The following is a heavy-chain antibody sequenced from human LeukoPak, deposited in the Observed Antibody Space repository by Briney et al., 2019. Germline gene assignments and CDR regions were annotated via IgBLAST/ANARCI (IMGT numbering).Heavy chain of an antibody. Sequence: ASVKVSCKASGYTFTSYYMHWVRQAPGQGLERMGIINPSGGSTSYAQKFQGRVTMTRDMSTSAVYMELSSLRSEDTAVYYCARDRVIAVAGRPGCLFDPWGQGTLVTVSS. CDR3: ARDRVIAVAGRPGCLFDP. V-gene: IGHV1-46*01. D-gene: IGHD6-19*01. CDR1: GYTFTSYY. CDR2: INPSGGST. J-gene: IGHJ5*02.